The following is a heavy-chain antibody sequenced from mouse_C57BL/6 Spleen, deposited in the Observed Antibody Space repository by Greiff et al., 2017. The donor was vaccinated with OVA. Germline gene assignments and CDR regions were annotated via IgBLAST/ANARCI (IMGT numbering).Heavy chain of an antibody. CDR1: GYTFTSYW. Sequence: QVQLQQPGAELVKPGASVKMSCKASGYTFTSYWITWVKQRPGQGLAWIGDIYPGSGSTNYNEKFKSKATLTVDTSSSTAYMQLSSLTSEDSAVYYCARTGTGDYAMDYWGQGTSVTVSS. D-gene: IGHD4-1*01. CDR3: ARTGTGDYAMDY. J-gene: IGHJ4*01. CDR2: IYPGSGST. V-gene: IGHV1-55*01.